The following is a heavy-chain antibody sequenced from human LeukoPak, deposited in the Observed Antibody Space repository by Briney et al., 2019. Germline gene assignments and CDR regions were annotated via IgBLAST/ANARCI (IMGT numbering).Heavy chain of an antibody. CDR2: ISPHNGNT. V-gene: IGHV1-18*01. J-gene: IGHJ3*02. CDR1: GYIFTNYG. Sequence: ASVKVSCKASGYIFTNYGISWVRQAPGQGLEWMGWISPHNGNTKFAQKFQGRVTMTAETSTGTAYMELRSLRSDDTAVYYCARGPYYYGSGSYHAGAFDIWGQGTMVTVSS. CDR3: ARGPYYYGSGSYHAGAFDI. D-gene: IGHD3-10*01.